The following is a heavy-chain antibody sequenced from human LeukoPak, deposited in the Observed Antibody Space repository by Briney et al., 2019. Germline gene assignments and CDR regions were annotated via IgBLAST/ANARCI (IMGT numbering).Heavy chain of an antibody. CDR1: GFIVSTNH. CDR2: IYSGGTT. Sequence: GGSLRLSCAASGFIVSTNHMYWVRQAPGKGLEWLSIIYSGGTTYYAGSVRGRFIISRDNAKNTLYLQMNSLRAEDTAVYYCARDRGYSTFDYWGQGTLVTVSS. D-gene: IGHD3-22*01. V-gene: IGHV3-53*01. J-gene: IGHJ4*02. CDR3: ARDRGYSTFDY.